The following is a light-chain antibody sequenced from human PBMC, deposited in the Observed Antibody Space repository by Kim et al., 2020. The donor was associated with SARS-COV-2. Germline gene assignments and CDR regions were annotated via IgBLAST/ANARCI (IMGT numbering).Light chain of an antibody. Sequence: PGEKATRSCRASQSVTRYLAWYQQKPGQAPRLLIYDASNRATAIPARFSGSGSGTDFTLTISSLEPEDFALYYCQQRSNWAPVITFGQGTRLEIK. CDR2: DAS. V-gene: IGKV3-11*01. CDR1: QSVTRY. J-gene: IGKJ5*01. CDR3: QQRSNWAPVIT.